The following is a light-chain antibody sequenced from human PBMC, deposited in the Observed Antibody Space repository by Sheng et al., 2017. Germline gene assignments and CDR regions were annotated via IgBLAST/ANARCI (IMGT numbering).Light chain of an antibody. CDR3: QQSYSTPRT. Sequence: DIQMTQSPSSLSASVGDRVTITCRASQSMSSHLNWYQQKPGKAPKVLIYAASSLQSGVPSRFSGSGSGTDFTLTISSLQPEDFATYYCQQSYSTPRTFGGGTKVEIK. CDR1: QSMSSH. J-gene: IGKJ4*01. CDR2: AAS. V-gene: IGKV1-39*01.